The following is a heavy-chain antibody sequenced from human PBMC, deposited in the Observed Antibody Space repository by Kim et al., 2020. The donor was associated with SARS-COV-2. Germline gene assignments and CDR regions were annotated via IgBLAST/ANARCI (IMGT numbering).Heavy chain of an antibody. D-gene: IGHD2-2*01. J-gene: IGHJ6*03. Sequence: ASVKVSCKASGYTFTSYGISWVRQAPGQGLEWMGWISAYNGNTNYAQKLQGRVTMTTDTSTSTAYMELRSLRSDDTAVYSCARDPSFPVVVPADYYMDVWGKGTTVIVSS. CDR2: ISAYNGNT. CDR3: ARDPSFPVVVPADYYMDV. CDR1: GYTFTSYG. V-gene: IGHV1-18*01.